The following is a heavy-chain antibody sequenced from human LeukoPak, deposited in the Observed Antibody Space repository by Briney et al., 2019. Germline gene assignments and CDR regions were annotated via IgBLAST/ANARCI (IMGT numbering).Heavy chain of an antibody. J-gene: IGHJ6*03. CDR1: GGSISSYY. CDR2: IYYSGST. V-gene: IGHV4-59*01. CDR3: TRGSIAYYYMDV. Sequence: PSETLSLTCAVSGGSISSYYWSWIRQPPGKGLEWIGNIYYSGSTNYNPSLTSRVTISVETSKNQFSLKLSSVAAADTAVYYCTRGSIAYYYMDVWGKGTTVTISS. D-gene: IGHD3-22*01.